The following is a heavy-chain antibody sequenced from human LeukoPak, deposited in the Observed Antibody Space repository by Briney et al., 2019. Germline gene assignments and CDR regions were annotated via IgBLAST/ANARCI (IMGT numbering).Heavy chain of an antibody. V-gene: IGHV4-59*08. Sequence: PSETLSLTCTVSGDSISSYYWSWIRQPPGKGLEWIGYISYSGMTNYNPSLESRVTIAVDTSKNQLSLKLSSVTAADTAVYYCARQVAGTDYWGQGTLVTVSS. CDR3: ARQVAGTDY. D-gene: IGHD6-19*01. CDR1: GDSISSYY. CDR2: ISYSGMT. J-gene: IGHJ4*02.